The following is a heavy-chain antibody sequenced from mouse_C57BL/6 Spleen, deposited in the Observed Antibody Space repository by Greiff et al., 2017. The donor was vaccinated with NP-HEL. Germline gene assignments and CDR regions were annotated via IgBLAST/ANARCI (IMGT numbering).Heavy chain of an antibody. Sequence: VQLKQSGPVLVKPGASVKMSCKASGYTFTDYYMNWVKQSHGKSLEWIGVINPYNGGTSYNQKFKGKATLTVDKSSSTAYMELNSLTSEDSAVYYCARSEDGYFDYWGQGTTLTVSS. CDR3: ARSEDGYFDY. J-gene: IGHJ2*01. CDR1: GYTFTDYY. CDR2: INPYNGGT. V-gene: IGHV1-19*01. D-gene: IGHD2-3*01.